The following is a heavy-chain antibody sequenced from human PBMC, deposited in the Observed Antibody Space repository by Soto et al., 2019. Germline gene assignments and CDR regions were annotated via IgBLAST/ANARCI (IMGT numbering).Heavy chain of an antibody. CDR1: GFTFSSYW. V-gene: IGHV3-7*01. CDR2: INQDGREK. CDR3: AIPRDF. Sequence: GGSLRLSCAASGFTFSSYWMNWVRQAPGKGLEWVASINQDGREKIYVDSVKGRFTISRDNAKNSLYLQMNSLRAEDTAVYYCAIPRDFWGQGTLVTVSS. J-gene: IGHJ4*02.